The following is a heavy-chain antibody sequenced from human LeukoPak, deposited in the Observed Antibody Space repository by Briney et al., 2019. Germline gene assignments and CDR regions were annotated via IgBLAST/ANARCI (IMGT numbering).Heavy chain of an antibody. CDR1: GFTFSSYG. V-gene: IGHV3-30*03. CDR2: ISYDGSNK. Sequence: GGSLRRSCAASGFTFSSYGIHWVRQAPGKGLEWVAGISYDGSNKYYADSVKGRFTISRDNSKNTLYLQMNSLRAEDTAMYYCARARFGYNRGPFDYWGQGILVTVSS. J-gene: IGHJ4*02. D-gene: IGHD5-24*01. CDR3: ARARFGYNRGPFDY.